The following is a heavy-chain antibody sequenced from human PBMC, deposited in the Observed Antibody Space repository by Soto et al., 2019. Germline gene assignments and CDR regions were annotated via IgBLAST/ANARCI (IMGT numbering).Heavy chain of an antibody. CDR2: IYYSGST. D-gene: IGHD2-8*01. CDR1: GGSITIGDDY. V-gene: IGHV4-30-4*01. Sequence: LSLTCTGSGGSITIGDDYLGWIRHPPGKVLEWIGYIYYSGSTYYNPSLKSRVTISVDTSKNQFSLKLSPGTAADTAVYYCARAIVLIVYAIDWFDPWGQGTLVTVSS. J-gene: IGHJ5*02. CDR3: ARAIVLIVYAIDWFDP.